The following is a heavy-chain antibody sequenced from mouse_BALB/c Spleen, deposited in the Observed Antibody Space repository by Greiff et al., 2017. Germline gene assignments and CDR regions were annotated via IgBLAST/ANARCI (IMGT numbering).Heavy chain of an antibody. V-gene: IGHV5-6-5*01. Sequence: EVKLMESGGGLVKPGGSLKLSCAASGFTFSSYAMSWVRQTPEKRLEWVASISSGGSTDYPDSVKGRFTISRDTARNILYLQMSSLRSEDTAMYYCARGGYGYDGGSYWYFDVWGAGTTVTVSS. CDR3: ARGGYGYDGGSYWYFDV. D-gene: IGHD2-2*01. CDR1: GFTFSSYA. CDR2: ISSGGST. J-gene: IGHJ1*01.